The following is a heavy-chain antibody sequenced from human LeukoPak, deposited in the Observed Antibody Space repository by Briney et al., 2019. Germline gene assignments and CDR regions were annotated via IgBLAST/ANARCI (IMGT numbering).Heavy chain of an antibody. J-gene: IGHJ4*02. CDR3: ARRYYYNLGSFPFDF. V-gene: IGHV4-34*01. CDR1: GGPFSGYF. D-gene: IGHD3-10*01. CDR2: IHNSGTT. Sequence: SETLSLTCAVSGGPFSGYFWSWIRQSSGKGLEWIGEIHNSGTTNYNPSLNSRVTISEDTSKNQFYLDLSSVTAADTAVYYCARRYYYNLGSFPFDFWGQGTLVTVSS.